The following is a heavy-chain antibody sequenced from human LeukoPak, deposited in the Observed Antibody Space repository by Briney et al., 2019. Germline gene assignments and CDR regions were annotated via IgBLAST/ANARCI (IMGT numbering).Heavy chain of an antibody. CDR2: IIVIFGIT. CDR3: ASFYYYDGSGYEVLGDY. V-gene: IGHV1-69*04. Sequence: GASVKVSCKASGGTFSSYAISWVRQAPGQGLEWMGRIIVIFGITIYAQKFKGRVTITTDKSTSTAYMELSSLRFEDTAVYYCASFYYYDGSGYEVLGDYWGQGTLVTVSS. J-gene: IGHJ4*02. CDR1: GGTFSSYA. D-gene: IGHD3-22*01.